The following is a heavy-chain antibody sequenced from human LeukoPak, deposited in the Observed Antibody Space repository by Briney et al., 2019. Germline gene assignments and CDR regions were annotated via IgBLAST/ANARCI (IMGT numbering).Heavy chain of an antibody. D-gene: IGHD1-26*01. V-gene: IGHV4-34*01. CDR3: AKHKAVGANSEYFDY. CDR1: GGSFSGYY. J-gene: IGHJ4*02. CDR2: INHSGST. Sequence: PSETLSLTCAVYGGSFSGYYWSWIRQPPGKGLEWIGEINHSGSTNYNPSLKSRVTISVDTSKNQFSLKLSSVTAADTAVYYCAKHKAVGANSEYFDYWGQGTLVTVSS.